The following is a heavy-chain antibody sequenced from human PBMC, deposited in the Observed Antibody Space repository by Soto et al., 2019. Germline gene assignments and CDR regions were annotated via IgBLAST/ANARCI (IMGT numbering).Heavy chain of an antibody. CDR2: ISGSGGST. V-gene: IGHV3-23*01. CDR1: GFTFSSHA. D-gene: IGHD1-26*01. CDR3: ARRGSGSYYDY. J-gene: IGHJ4*02. Sequence: EVQLLESGGGLVQPGGSLRLSCAASGFTFSSHAMRWVRQAPVKGLEWVSAISGSGGSTYYADSVKGRFTISRDNSKNSRYLQMTSLRAENTAVYYCARRGSGSYYDYWGQGTLVTVSS.